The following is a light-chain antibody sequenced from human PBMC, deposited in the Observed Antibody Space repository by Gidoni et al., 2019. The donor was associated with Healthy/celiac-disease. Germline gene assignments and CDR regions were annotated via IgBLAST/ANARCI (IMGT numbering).Light chain of an antibody. CDR1: SSDVGGYNY. CDR3: SSYAGSNNLV. J-gene: IGLJ1*01. V-gene: IGLV2-8*01. CDR2: EVS. Sequence: QSALPQPPSAPGSPGPSVTISCTGTSSDVGGYNYVSWYQQHPGKAPKLMIYEVSKRPSGVPDRFSGSKSGNTASLTVSGLQAEDEADYYCSSYAGSNNLVFGTGTKVTVL.